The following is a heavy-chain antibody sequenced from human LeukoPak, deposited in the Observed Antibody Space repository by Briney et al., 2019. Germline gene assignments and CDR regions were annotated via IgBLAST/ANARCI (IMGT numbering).Heavy chain of an antibody. CDR3: TSRGGSYPDY. J-gene: IGHJ4*02. CDR2: IKQDGSEK. CDR1: ALTLSSFW. Sequence: GGSLRLSCAASALTLSSFWMSWVRQAPGKGLEWVANIKQDGSEKYYVDSVNGRFTISRDNAKNSLYLQMNSLRAEDTDVYYCTSRGGSYPDYWGQGTLVTVSS. D-gene: IGHD1-26*01. V-gene: IGHV3-7*01.